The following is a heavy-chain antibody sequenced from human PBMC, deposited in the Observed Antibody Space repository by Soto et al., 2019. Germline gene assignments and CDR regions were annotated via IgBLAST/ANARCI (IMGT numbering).Heavy chain of an antibody. J-gene: IGHJ4*02. CDR1: GGTFSSYT. V-gene: IGHV1-69*02. Sequence: QVQLVQSGAEVKKPGSSVKVSCKASGGTFSSYTISWVRQAPGQGLEWMGRIIPILGIANYAQKFQGRVTITVDKSTSKAYMELSSLRSEDTAVYYCARVCSSTSCYRNSFDYWGQGTLVTVSS. CDR2: IIPILGIA. CDR3: ARVCSSTSCYRNSFDY. D-gene: IGHD2-2*01.